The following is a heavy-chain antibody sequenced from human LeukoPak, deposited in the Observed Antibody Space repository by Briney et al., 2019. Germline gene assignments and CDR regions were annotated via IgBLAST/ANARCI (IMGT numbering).Heavy chain of an antibody. V-gene: IGHV4-59*01. CDR3: ARSSWGYAFDI. J-gene: IGHJ3*02. D-gene: IGHD3-16*01. CDR2: IYYSGSS. CDR1: GGSISSYY. Sequence: XETLSLTCTVSGGSISSYYWSWIWQPPGKGLEGIGYIYYSGSSNYNPPLKSRLPISVDTSKNQVSLKLSSVTAADTAVFYCARSSWGYAFDIWGQGTMVTVSS.